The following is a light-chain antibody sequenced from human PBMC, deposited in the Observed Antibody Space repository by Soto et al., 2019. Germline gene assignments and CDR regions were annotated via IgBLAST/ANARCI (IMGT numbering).Light chain of an antibody. CDR1: QSVSSSY. Sequence: EIVLTQSPGTLSLSPGERATLSCRASQSVSSSYLTWYQQKGGQAPRLLIYGASSRATGTPDRFSGSGSGTDFTLTISRLEPDDIAVYYCQHYKTWPLSFGGGTRVEI. J-gene: IGKJ4*01. V-gene: IGKV3-20*01. CDR3: QHYKTWPLS. CDR2: GAS.